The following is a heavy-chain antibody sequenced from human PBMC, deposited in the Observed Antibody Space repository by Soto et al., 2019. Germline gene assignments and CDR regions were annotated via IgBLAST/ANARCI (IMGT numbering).Heavy chain of an antibody. CDR3: ARGRCSGGSCQLSTTA. V-gene: IGHV1-69*12. D-gene: IGHD2-15*01. J-gene: IGHJ4*02. Sequence: QVQLVQSGAEVKKPGSSVEVSCKASGGTFSSYAISWVRQAPGQGLEWMGGIIPIFGTANYAQKFQGRVTITADESTSTAYMELSSLRSEDTAVYYCARGRCSGGSCQLSTTAWGQGTLVTVSS. CDR1: GGTFSSYA. CDR2: IIPIFGTA.